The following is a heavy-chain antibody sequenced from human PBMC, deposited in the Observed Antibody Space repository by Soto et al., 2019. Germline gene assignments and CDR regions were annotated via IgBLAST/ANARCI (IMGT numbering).Heavy chain of an antibody. Sequence: QVQLVQSGAEVKKPGSSVKVSCKASGGTFSSYAISWVRQAPGQGLEWMGGIIPIFGTANYAQKLQGRVTITADESTSTAYMELSSLRSEDTAVYYCARDIVVVSAATTLGWFDPWGQGPLVTVSS. CDR2: IIPIFGTA. D-gene: IGHD2-2*01. V-gene: IGHV1-69*01. CDR1: GGTFSSYA. CDR3: ARDIVVVSAATTLGWFDP. J-gene: IGHJ5*02.